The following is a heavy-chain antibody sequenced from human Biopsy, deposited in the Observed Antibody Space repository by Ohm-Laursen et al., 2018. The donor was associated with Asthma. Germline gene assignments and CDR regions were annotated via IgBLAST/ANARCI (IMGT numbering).Heavy chain of an antibody. CDR1: GGSISSDDYY. D-gene: IGHD3-22*01. V-gene: IGHV4-30-4*01. J-gene: IGHJ5*02. CDR2: IYSSGDT. Sequence: LSLTCAVSGGSISSDDYYWSWIRQAPGKGLEWIAYIYSSGDTYYSPPLKSRVSISLDTSKNQFSLRLTSVTAEDTAVYYCARDRAMISETWGQGTLVTVSS. CDR3: ARDRAMISET.